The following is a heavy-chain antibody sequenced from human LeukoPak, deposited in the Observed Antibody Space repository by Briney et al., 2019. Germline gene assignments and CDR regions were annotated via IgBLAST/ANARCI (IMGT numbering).Heavy chain of an antibody. V-gene: IGHV3-21*01. CDR1: GFTFSSYS. CDR3: ASNIVARLYAFDI. Sequence: PGGSLRLSCAASGFTFSSYSMNWVRQAPGKGLEWVSSISSSSSYIYYADSVKGRFTISRDNAKNSLYLQMNSLRAEDTAVYYCASNIVARLYAFDIWGQGTMVTVSS. CDR2: ISSSSSYI. J-gene: IGHJ3*02. D-gene: IGHD5-12*01.